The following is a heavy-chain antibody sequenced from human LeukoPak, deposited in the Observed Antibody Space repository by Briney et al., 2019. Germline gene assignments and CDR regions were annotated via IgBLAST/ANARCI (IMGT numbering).Heavy chain of an antibody. V-gene: IGHV4-4*07. D-gene: IGHD7-27*01. CDR2: IYISGST. CDR3: ASRKLGNDY. Sequence: PSETLSLTCTVSGGSISIYYWSWIRQPAGKGLEWIGRIYISGSTNYNPSLKSRVTISADTSQNQFSLKLSSVTAADTAVYYCASRKLGNDYWGQGTLVTVSS. CDR1: GGSISIYY. J-gene: IGHJ4*02.